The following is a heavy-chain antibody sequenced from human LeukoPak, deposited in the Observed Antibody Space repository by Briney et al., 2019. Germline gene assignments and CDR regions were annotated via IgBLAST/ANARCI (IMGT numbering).Heavy chain of an antibody. D-gene: IGHD6-6*01. CDR1: GGSFSGYY. CDR3: ARGSWGIAARYDY. J-gene: IGHJ4*02. Sequence: SETLSLTCAVYGGSFSGYYWSWIRQPPGKGLEWIGEINHSGSTNYNPSLKSRVTISVDTSKNQLSLKLSSVTAADTAVYYCARGSWGIAARYDYWGQGTLVTVSS. CDR2: INHSGST. V-gene: IGHV4-34*01.